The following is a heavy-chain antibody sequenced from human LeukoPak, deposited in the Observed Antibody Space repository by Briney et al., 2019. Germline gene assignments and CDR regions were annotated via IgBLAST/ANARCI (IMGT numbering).Heavy chain of an antibody. CDR2: IKQDGSQS. V-gene: IGHV3-7*01. CDR1: GFTFSNYW. Sequence: GGSLRLSCAASGFTFSNYWVNWVRQAPGKGLEWLANIKQDGSQSHYVDSVKGRFTISRDNAKNSLYLQMNTLRAGDTAVYYCARDYSASGSFDYWGQGTLVTVSS. J-gene: IGHJ4*02. D-gene: IGHD3-10*01. CDR3: ARDYSASGSFDY.